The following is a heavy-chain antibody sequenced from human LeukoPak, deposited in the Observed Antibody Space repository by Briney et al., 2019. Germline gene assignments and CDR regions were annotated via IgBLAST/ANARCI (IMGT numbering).Heavy chain of an antibody. CDR2: ISYSGSP. CDR1: GASISSGGYF. J-gene: IGHJ4*02. Sequence: TLSLTCTVSGASISSGGYFWTWIRQHPGKGLEWIGYISYSGSPYYSPSLESRVTISADTSQNQFSLKLNSVTAADTAIYYCARLFCSGASCSRGGGFDYWGQGTLVTVSS. V-gene: IGHV4-31*03. CDR3: ARLFCSGASCSRGGGFDY. D-gene: IGHD2-15*01.